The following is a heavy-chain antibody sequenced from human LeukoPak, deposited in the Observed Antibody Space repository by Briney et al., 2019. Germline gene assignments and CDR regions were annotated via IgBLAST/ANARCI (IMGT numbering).Heavy chain of an antibody. CDR3: ARGSGALGIVGYFQH. D-gene: IGHD2-15*01. V-gene: IGHV4-38-2*02. Sequence: SETLSLTCTVSGYSISSGYYWGWIRQPPGKGLEWIGSVYHTGSTYYNPSLKSLVTISVDTSKNQFSLKLSSVTAADTAVYYCARGSGALGIVGYFQHWGQGTLVTVSS. CDR1: GYSISSGYY. J-gene: IGHJ1*01. CDR2: VYHTGST.